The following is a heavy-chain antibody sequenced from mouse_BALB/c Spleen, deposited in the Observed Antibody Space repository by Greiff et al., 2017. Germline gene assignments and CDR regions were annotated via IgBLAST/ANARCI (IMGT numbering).Heavy chain of an antibody. CDR1: GFSLTSYG. J-gene: IGHJ3*01. Sequence: VKVVESGPGLVAPSQSLSITCTVSGFSLTSYGVHWVRQPPGKGLEWLGVIWAGGSTNYNSALMSRLSISKDNSKSQVFLKMNSLQTDDTAMYYCARSQYGGFAYWGQGTLVTVSA. D-gene: IGHD1-1*01. CDR2: IWAGGST. V-gene: IGHV2-9*02. CDR3: ARSQYGGFAY.